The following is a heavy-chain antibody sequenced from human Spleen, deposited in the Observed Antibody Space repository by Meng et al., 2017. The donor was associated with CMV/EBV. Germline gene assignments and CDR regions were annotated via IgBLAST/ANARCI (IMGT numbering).Heavy chain of an antibody. CDR3: ARVLGSYYYYGMDV. Sequence: GESLKISCAASGFTFSSYAMHWVRQAPGKGLEWVSYISSSSSTIYYADSLKGRFTVSRDNAKKSLYLQMNSLRAEDTAVYYCARVLGSYYYYGMDVWGQGTTVTVSS. V-gene: IGHV3-48*04. CDR1: GFTFSSYA. CDR2: ISSSSSTI. D-gene: IGHD3-16*01. J-gene: IGHJ6*02.